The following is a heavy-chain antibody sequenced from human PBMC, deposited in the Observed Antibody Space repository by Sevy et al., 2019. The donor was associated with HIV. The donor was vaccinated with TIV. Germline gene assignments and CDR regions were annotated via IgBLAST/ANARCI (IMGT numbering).Heavy chain of an antibody. J-gene: IGHJ5*02. Sequence: SETLSLTCSVSGGSGGSISDYYWSWIRQPPGKGLEWIGYINYSRSTKFNPSLKSQVTISVDTSKNQFSLKLTSVTAADTAVYYCARGGTSLFAPWGQGTLVTVSS. V-gene: IGHV4-59*01. CDR3: ARGGTSLFAP. D-gene: IGHD2-15*01. CDR1: GGSGGSISDYY. CDR2: INYSRST.